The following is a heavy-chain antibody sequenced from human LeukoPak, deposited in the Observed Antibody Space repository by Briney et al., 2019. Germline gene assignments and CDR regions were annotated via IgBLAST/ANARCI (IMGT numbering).Heavy chain of an antibody. V-gene: IGHV3-11*01. Sequence: GGSLRLSCAASGFTFSDYYMSWIRQAPGKGLEWVSYISSSGSTIYYADSVKGRFTISRDNAKNSLYLQMNSLRAEDTAVYYCARGILQDSSSWYGGNDYWGQGTLVTVSS. CDR1: GFTFSDYY. CDR2: ISSSGSTI. D-gene: IGHD6-13*01. CDR3: ARGILQDSSSWYGGNDY. J-gene: IGHJ4*02.